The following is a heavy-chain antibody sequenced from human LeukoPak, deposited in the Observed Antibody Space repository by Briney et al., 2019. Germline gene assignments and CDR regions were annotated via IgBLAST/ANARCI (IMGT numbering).Heavy chain of an antibody. V-gene: IGHV4-30-2*01. Sequence: PSETLSLTCGVSGGSISSGGFSWSWIRQPPGKGLEWIGYIYHSGSTSYKPSLKSRVTISIDRSKNYSSLNLSSVTAADTAVYYCARGGPGVTMIGEKEDAFDIWGQGTMVTVSS. CDR3: ARGGPGVTMIGEKEDAFDI. D-gene: IGHD3-22*01. CDR1: GGSISSGGFS. CDR2: IYHSGST. J-gene: IGHJ3*02.